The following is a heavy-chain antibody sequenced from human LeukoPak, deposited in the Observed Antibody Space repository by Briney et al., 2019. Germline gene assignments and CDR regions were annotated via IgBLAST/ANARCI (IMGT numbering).Heavy chain of an antibody. CDR3: AKDRSGSYSQGLGY. CDR2: TRYDGSNK. Sequence: GGSLRLSCAASGFIFSSYGMHWVRQAPGKGLEWVAFTRYDGSNKYYADSVKGRFTISRDNSKNTLYLQMNSLRPEDTAVYHCAKDRSGSYSQGLGYWGQGTLVTVSS. V-gene: IGHV3-30*02. CDR1: GFIFSSYG. D-gene: IGHD1-26*01. J-gene: IGHJ4*02.